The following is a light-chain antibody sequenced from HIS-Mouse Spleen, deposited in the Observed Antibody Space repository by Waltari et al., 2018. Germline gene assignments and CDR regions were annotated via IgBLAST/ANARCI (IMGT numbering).Light chain of an antibody. CDR2: KDS. CDR1: ALPKQY. Sequence: SYELTQPPSVSVSPGQTARITCSGDALPKQYAYWYQQKPGQAPVLVIYKDSERPSGIPERFSGSSSGTTVTLTISGVQAEDEADYYCQSADSSGTYKGYVVFGGGTKLTVL. J-gene: IGLJ2*01. V-gene: IGLV3-25*03. CDR3: QSADSSGTYKGYVV.